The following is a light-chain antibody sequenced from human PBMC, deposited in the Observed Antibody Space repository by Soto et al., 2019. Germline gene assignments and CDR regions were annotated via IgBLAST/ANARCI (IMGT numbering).Light chain of an antibody. CDR3: QSYDSSLSGSV. CDR1: SSNIGAGYD. CDR2: GNI. J-gene: IGLJ2*01. V-gene: IGLV1-40*01. Sequence: QAVVTQPPSVSGAPGQRVTISCTGSSSNIGAGYDVHWYQQLPGTAPKPLIYGNINRPSGVPDRFSGSKSGTSASLAITGLQAEDEADYYCQSYDSSLSGSVFGGGTKLTVL.